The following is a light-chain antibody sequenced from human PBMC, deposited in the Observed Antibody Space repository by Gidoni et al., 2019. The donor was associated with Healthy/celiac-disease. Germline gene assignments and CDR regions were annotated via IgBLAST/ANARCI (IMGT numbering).Light chain of an antibody. J-gene: IGKJ1*01. CDR2: TAS. CDR1: QSISSY. V-gene: IGKV1-39*01. CDR3: QQYYSYPWT. Sequence: DTQMSQSPSSLSASVGDRVTITCRASQSISSYLTWYQQKPGKAPKLLIYTASSLESGVPSRFSGSGSGTDFTLTISSLQPDDFATYYCQQYYSYPWTFGPGTKVDIK.